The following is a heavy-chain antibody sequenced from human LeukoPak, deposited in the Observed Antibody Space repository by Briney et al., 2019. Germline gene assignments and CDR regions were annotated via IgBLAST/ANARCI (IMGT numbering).Heavy chain of an antibody. CDR2: INHSGST. J-gene: IGHJ5*02. D-gene: IGHD6-13*01. CDR3: AREANIATAIVWFDP. V-gene: IGHV4-34*01. CDR1: GGSFSTYY. Sequence: SETLSLTCAVYGGSFSTYYWSWIRQPPGKGLEWIGEINHSGSTNYNPSLKSRVTISGDTSKNRFSLNLASVTAADTAMYYCAREANIATAIVWFDPWGQGTLVTVSS.